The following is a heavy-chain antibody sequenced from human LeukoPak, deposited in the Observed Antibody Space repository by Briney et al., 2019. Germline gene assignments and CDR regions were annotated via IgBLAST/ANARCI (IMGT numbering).Heavy chain of an antibody. CDR3: ARDFDY. V-gene: IGHV3-7*01. CDR2: IKQDGSEK. CDR1: GFSFNIYG. Sequence: GGSLRLSCVASGFSFNIYGMSWVRQAPGKGLEWVANIKQDGSEKYYVDSVKGRFTISRDNAKNSLYLQMNSLRDEDTAVYYCARDFDYWGQGTLVTVSS. J-gene: IGHJ4*02.